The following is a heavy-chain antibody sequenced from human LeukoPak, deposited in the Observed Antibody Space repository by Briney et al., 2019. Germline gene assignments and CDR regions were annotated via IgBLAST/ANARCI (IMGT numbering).Heavy chain of an antibody. J-gene: IGHJ2*01. V-gene: IGHV4-59*01. Sequence: SETLSLTCTVSGGSISSYYWSWIRQPPGKGLEWIGYIYYSGSTNYNPSLKSRVTISVDTSKNQFSPKLSSVTAADTAVYYCARDLRARWYFDLWGRGTLVTVSS. CDR1: GGSISSYY. CDR2: IYYSGST. CDR3: ARDLRARWYFDL.